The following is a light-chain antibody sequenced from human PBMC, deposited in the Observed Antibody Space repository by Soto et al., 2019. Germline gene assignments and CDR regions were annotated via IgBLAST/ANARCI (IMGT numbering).Light chain of an antibody. V-gene: IGKV1-39*01. Sequence: DIQVTQSPSSLSASVGDRVTITCRASQSISGYLNWYQQKPGQPPKLLIYAASHLQSGVPLRFSGSGSGADFTLTVSSLQPDDFATYYCQESYSTPPTFGQGTKLEIK. CDR1: QSISGY. CDR3: QESYSTPPT. J-gene: IGKJ2*01. CDR2: AAS.